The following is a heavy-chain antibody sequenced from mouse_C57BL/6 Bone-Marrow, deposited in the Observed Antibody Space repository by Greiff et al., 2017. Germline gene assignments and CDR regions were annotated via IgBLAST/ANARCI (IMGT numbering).Heavy chain of an antibody. J-gene: IGHJ2*01. D-gene: IGHD2-1*01. Sequence: EVKLEESGGGLVQPGGSLSLSCAASGFTFTDYYMSWVRQPPGQGLEWLGFIRNKANGYTTEYSASVKGRFTISRDNSQSILYLQMNALRAEDSATYYCARYSNSDFDYWGQGTTLTVSS. CDR2: IRNKANGYTT. CDR1: GFTFTDYY. CDR3: ARYSNSDFDY. V-gene: IGHV7-3*01.